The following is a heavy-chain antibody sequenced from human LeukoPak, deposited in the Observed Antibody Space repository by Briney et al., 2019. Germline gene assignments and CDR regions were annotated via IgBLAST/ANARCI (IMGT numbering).Heavy chain of an antibody. CDR2: IKQDGSEK. Sequence: PGGSLRLSCAASGFTFSSYWMSWVRQAPGKGLEWVANIKQDGSEKYYVDSVKGRFTISRDNSKNTLYLQMNSLRADDTAVYYCAKGSGDGHPYYFDYWGPGTLVTVST. V-gene: IGHV3-7*03. CDR1: GFTFSSYW. CDR3: AKGSGDGHPYYFDY. J-gene: IGHJ4*02. D-gene: IGHD2-21*02.